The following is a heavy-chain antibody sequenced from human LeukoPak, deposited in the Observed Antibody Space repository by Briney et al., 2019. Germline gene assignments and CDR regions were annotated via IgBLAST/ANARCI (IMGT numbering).Heavy chain of an antibody. CDR3: ARDYYDSSGYYYAGGVFDY. J-gene: IGHJ4*02. CDR1: GFTFSSYA. D-gene: IGHD3-22*01. V-gene: IGHV3-30-3*01. Sequence: QSGRSLRLSCAASGFTFSSYAMHWVRQAPGKGLEWVAVISYDGSNKYYADSVKGRLTISRDNSKNTLYLQMNSLRAEDTAVYYCARDYYDSSGYYYAGGVFDYWGQGTLVTVSS. CDR2: ISYDGSNK.